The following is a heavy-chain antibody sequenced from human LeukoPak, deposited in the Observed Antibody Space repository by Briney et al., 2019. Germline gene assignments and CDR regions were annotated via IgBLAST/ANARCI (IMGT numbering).Heavy chain of an antibody. J-gene: IGHJ3*02. Sequence: TSETLSLTCTLSGGSISSYYWSWIRQAPGKGLEWIGYIYYSGTTSYNPSLKSRVTILVDTSKNQFSLKLNSVSAADTAVYYCARHERDASLDHALDIWGQGTMVTVSS. CDR2: IYYSGTT. CDR1: GGSISSYY. V-gene: IGHV4-59*08. CDR3: ARHERDASLDHALDI. D-gene: IGHD5-24*01.